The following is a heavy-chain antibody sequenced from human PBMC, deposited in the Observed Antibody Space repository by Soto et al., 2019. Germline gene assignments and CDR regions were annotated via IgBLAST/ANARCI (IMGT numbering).Heavy chain of an antibody. V-gene: IGHV1-69*01. J-gene: IGHJ6*02. CDR3: ARDRDSRLLRGYYYGMDF. CDR2: IIPIFGTA. Sequence: QVQLVQSGAEVKKPGSSVKVSCKASGGTFSSYAISWVRQAPGQGLEWMGGIIPIFGTANYAQKFQGRVTITADESTSTAYMELSSLRSEDTAVYYCARDRDSRLLRGYYYGMDFWGQGTTVTVSS. CDR1: GGTFSSYA. D-gene: IGHD3-3*01.